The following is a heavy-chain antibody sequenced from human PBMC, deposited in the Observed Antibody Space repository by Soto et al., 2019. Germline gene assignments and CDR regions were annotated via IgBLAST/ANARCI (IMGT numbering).Heavy chain of an antibody. J-gene: IGHJ4*02. Sequence: ASETLSLTCAVYGGSFSGYYWSWIRQPPGKGLEWIGEINHSGSTNYNPSLKSRVTISVDTSKNQFSLKLSSVTAADTAVYYCARGDFKEVDSRGQGTLVTVSS. V-gene: IGHV4-34*01. CDR2: INHSGST. D-gene: IGHD2-21*02. CDR3: ARGDFKEVDS. CDR1: GGSFSGYY.